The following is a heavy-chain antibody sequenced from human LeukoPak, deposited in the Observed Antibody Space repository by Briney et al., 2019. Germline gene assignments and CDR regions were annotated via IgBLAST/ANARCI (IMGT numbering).Heavy chain of an antibody. CDR1: GDSVSSNSTA. J-gene: IGHJ5*02. Sequence: SQTLSLTCAISGDSVSSNSTAWKWIRQSPSRCLEWLGRTYYMSKWYNDYAVSVKSRITINPDTSQNKFTLQLKSVTPEDTAVYYCARSHWNYDNWVDPWGQGTLVSVSS. CDR2: TYYMSKWYN. CDR3: ARSHWNYDNWVDP. V-gene: IGHV6-1*01. D-gene: IGHD1-7*01.